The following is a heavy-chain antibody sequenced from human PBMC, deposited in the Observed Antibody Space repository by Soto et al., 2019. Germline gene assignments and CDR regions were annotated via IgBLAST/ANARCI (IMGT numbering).Heavy chain of an antibody. CDR2: IYYSGST. D-gene: IGHD6-6*01. Sequence: PSETLSLTCTVSGGSISSYYWSWIRQPPGKGREWIGYIYYSGSTNYNPSLKSRGTISVDTSKKQFSLKPSSVTAADTAVYYCAGDGSIIWGLGAFDIWGQGTMVTVSS. V-gene: IGHV4-59*01. CDR3: AGDGSIIWGLGAFDI. CDR1: GGSISSYY. J-gene: IGHJ3*02.